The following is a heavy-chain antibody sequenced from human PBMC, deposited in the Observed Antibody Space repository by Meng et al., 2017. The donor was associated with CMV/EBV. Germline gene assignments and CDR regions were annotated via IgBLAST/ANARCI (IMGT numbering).Heavy chain of an antibody. V-gene: IGHV3-30*04. Sequence: GGSLRLSCAASGFNFSSYAMHWVRQAPGKGLEWVAVISYDGSNKYYADSVKGRFTISRDNSKNTLFLQMNSLRGEDTAMYYCARVFQAGSSPSMVFQHWGQGTLVTVSS. CDR3: ARVFQAGSSPSMVFQH. CDR2: ISYDGSNK. D-gene: IGHD1-26*01. CDR1: GFNFSSYA. J-gene: IGHJ1*01.